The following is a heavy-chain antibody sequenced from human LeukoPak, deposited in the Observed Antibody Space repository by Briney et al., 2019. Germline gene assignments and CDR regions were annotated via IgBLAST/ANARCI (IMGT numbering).Heavy chain of an antibody. D-gene: IGHD3-10*01. J-gene: IGHJ5*02. V-gene: IGHV4-4*07. CDR2: IYNTGST. Sequence: SETLSLTCTVSAGSISSYYWSWIRQPAGKGLEWIGRIYNTGSTTYNPSLKGRFTISVDTSKNQFSLKLSSVTAADTAVYYCARDMVRGVNLRGWFDPWGQGTLVTVSS. CDR1: AGSISSYY. CDR3: ARDMVRGVNLRGWFDP.